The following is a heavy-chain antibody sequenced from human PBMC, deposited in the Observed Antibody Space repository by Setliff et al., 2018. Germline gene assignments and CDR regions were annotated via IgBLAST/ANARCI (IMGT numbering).Heavy chain of an antibody. Sequence: PGGSLRLSCAASGVTVSAYDMSWVRQAPGKGLEWVSLLDNDGSTYYTDSVKGRFTIFRDGSKNTLFLHMTSLRAEDTAVYYCAKPQVELRWGFESWGQGTPVTVSS. CDR2: LDNDGST. J-gene: IGHJ4*02. V-gene: IGHV3-53*01. D-gene: IGHD1-7*01. CDR1: GVTVSAYD. CDR3: AKPQVELRWGFES.